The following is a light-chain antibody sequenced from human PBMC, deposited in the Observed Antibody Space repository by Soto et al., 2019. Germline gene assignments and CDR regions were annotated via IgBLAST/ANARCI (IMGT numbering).Light chain of an antibody. Sequence: EIVMTQSPATLSLSPGERAALSCRASQSINSELAWYQQKPGQPPRLLIYGASTRATGVPARFTGSESGSEFTLTISSLEPEDFAVYYCQQRSNWPLTFGGGTKVEIK. J-gene: IGKJ4*01. CDR3: QQRSNWPLT. CDR1: QSINSE. CDR2: GAS. V-gene: IGKV3-11*01.